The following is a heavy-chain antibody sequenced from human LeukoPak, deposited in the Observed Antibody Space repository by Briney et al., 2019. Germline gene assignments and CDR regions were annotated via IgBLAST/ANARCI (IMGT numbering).Heavy chain of an antibody. CDR2: IYYSGST. CDR1: GGSISSYY. Sequence: SETLSLTCTVSGGSISSYYWSWIRQPPGKGLEWIGYIYYSGSTNYNPSLKSRVTISVNTSTNQFSLKLSSVTAADTAVYYCARGFYSSGYSPVVSFDYWGQGTLVTVSS. CDR3: ARGFYSSGYSPVVSFDY. J-gene: IGHJ4*02. D-gene: IGHD3-22*01. V-gene: IGHV4-59*01.